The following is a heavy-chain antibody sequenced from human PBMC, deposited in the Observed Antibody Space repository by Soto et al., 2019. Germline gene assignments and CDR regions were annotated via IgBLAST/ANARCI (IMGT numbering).Heavy chain of an antibody. V-gene: IGHV4-39*01. CDR3: ARPDHGSYTRNGFDV. Sequence: QLQLQESGPGLLKPSNTLSLTCNVSGDSITTSGHLWGWILQPPGKGLGGIGTISYSGTNFYDPSRKTRSTISVESSKTQFSLRLVSVTAADTAIYYCARPDHGSYTRNGFDVWGQGTMVTVSS. CDR1: GDSITTSGHL. D-gene: IGHD3-10*01. J-gene: IGHJ3*01. CDR2: ISYSGTN.